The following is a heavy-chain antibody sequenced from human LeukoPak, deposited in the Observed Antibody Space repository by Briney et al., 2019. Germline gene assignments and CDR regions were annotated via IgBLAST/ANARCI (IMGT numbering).Heavy chain of an antibody. CDR1: GYTFTGYY. CDR2: INRNSGGT. D-gene: IGHD2-21*02. J-gene: IGHJ3*02. Sequence: AASVKVSCKASGYTFTGYYMHWVRQAPGQGLEWMGWINRNSGGTNYAQKFQGRVTMTRDTSISTAYMELSRLRSDDTAVYYCARDIVVVTAISDAFDIWGQGTMVTVSS. V-gene: IGHV1-2*02. CDR3: ARDIVVVTAISDAFDI.